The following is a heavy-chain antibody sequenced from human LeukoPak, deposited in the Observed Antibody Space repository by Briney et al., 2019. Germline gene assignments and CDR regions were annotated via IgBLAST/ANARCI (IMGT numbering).Heavy chain of an antibody. J-gene: IGHJ5*02. CDR1: GFTFTSSA. CDR3: AADHRIVGALGP. D-gene: IGHD1-26*01. V-gene: IGHV1-58*01. CDR2: IVVGSGNT. Sequence: ASVKVSCKASGFTFTSSAVQWVRQARGQRLEWIGWIVVGSGNTNYAQKFQERVTITRDMSTSTAYMELSSLRSEDTAVYYCAADHRIVGALGPWGQGTLVTVSS.